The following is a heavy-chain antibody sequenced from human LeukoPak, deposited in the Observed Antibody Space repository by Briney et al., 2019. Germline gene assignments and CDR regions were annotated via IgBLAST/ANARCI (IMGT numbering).Heavy chain of an antibody. Sequence: GVSLRLSCVASGFTFSRYWMAWVRQAPGKGLEWVANIKQDGSEKNYVDSVKGRFTISRDNAKNSLYLQMNSLRAEDTAVYYCARDNTQAPGILRYFDWSRGTFDYWGQGTLVTVSS. CDR2: IKQDGSEK. D-gene: IGHD3-9*01. V-gene: IGHV3-7*01. CDR3: ARDNTQAPGILRYFDWSRGTFDY. CDR1: GFTFSRYW. J-gene: IGHJ4*02.